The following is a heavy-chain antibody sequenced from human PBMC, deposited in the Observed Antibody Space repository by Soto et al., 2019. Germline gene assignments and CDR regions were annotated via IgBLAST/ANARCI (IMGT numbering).Heavy chain of an antibody. CDR1: GFTFSSYA. V-gene: IGHV3-23*01. J-gene: IGHJ3*02. CDR2: ISGSGGST. D-gene: IGHD3-16*01. CDR3: AKDWLSAFDI. Sequence: GGSLRLSCAASGFTFSSYAMSWVRQAPGKGRGWVSAISGSGGSTYYADSVKGRLTISRDNSKNTLYLQMNGLRAEDTAVYYCAKDWLSAFDIWGQGTMVTVSS.